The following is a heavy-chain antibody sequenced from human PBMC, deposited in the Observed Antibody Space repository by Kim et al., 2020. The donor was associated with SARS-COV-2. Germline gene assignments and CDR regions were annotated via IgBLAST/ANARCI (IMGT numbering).Heavy chain of an antibody. Sequence: AASVKGRFTVSRDDSKNLLFLQMDSLKTEDTAVYYCARGRKDHYYGMDVWGQGTTVTVSS. V-gene: IGHV3-72*01. CDR3: ARGRKDHYYGMDV. J-gene: IGHJ6*02.